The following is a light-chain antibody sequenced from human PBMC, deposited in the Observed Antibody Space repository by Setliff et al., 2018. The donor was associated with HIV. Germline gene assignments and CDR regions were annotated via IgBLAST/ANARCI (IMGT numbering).Light chain of an antibody. CDR1: SIGIGNYNY. CDR3: SAYAGSNNYGV. V-gene: IGLV2-8*01. CDR2: QVT. J-gene: IGLJ1*01. Sequence: QSALTQPPSASGSPGQSVTISCTGASIGIGNYNYVSWYQHHPGNAPKLIIYQVTKRPSGVPDRFSGSKSANTASLTVSGLQAEDEADYYCSAYAGSNNYGVFGTGTKVTVL.